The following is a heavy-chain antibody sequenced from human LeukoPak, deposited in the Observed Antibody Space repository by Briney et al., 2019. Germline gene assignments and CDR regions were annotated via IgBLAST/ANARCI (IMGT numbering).Heavy chain of an antibody. CDR3: AKSQFDSSGLHAFDI. J-gene: IGHJ3*02. CDR2: IGWSSDYI. CDR1: GFTFDDYA. V-gene: IGHV3-9*01. Sequence: GGSLRLSCAASGFTFDDYAMHWVRHAPGKGLDWVSSIGWSSDYIVYADSVKGRFTISRDNAKNSLYLQMNGLKVEDTAFYYCAKSQFDSSGLHAFDIWGQGTMVTVSS. D-gene: IGHD3-22*01.